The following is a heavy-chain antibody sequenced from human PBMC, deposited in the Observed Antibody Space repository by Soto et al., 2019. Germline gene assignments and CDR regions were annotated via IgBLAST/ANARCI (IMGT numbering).Heavy chain of an antibody. Sequence: EVQLLESGGGLVQPGGSLRLSCAASGFTFSSYAMSWVRQAPGKGLEWVSAISGSGGSTYYAYSVKGRFTISRNNSKNTLYLQMNSLRAEDTAVYYCAKDRRDPRYYYYYMDVWGKGTTVTVSS. V-gene: IGHV3-23*01. CDR3: AKDRRDPRYYYYYMDV. CDR1: GFTFSSYA. CDR2: ISGSGGST. J-gene: IGHJ6*03.